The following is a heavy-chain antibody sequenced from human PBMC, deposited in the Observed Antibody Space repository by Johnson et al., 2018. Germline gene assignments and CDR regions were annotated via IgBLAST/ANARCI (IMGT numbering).Heavy chain of an antibody. CDR3: ASGTSRYMDG. CDR1: GYTFTSYD. J-gene: IGHJ6*03. CDR2: MNPNSGNT. V-gene: IGHV1-8*01. Sequence: QVQLGQCGAEVTKPGASVKVCCKASGYTFTSYDINWVRQATGQGLEWMGWMNPNSGNTGYAQKLQGRVTMTRNTSISTADMELSSLRSEETAVYYCASGTSRYMDGWGKGTTVTVSS.